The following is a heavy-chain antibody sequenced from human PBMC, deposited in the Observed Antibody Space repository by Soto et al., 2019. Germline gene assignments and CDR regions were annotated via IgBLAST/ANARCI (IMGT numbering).Heavy chain of an antibody. CDR3: AKVAQDIVVVPAAVFDY. J-gene: IGHJ4*02. CDR2: ISGSGGST. Sequence: PGGSLRLSCAASGFTFSSYAMSWVRQAPGKGLEWVSAISGSGGSTYYADSVKGRFTISRDNSKNTLYLQMNSLRAEDTAVYYCAKVAQDIVVVPAAVFDYWGQGTLVTVSS. CDR1: GFTFSSYA. V-gene: IGHV3-23*01. D-gene: IGHD2-2*01.